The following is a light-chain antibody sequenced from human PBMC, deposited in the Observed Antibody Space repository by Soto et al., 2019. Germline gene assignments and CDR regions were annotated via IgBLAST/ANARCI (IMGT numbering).Light chain of an antibody. CDR2: DVT. J-gene: IGLJ2*01. V-gene: IGLV2-14*03. CDR1: SSDIGGYKY. Sequence: QSALTQPASVSGSPGQSITISCTGTSSDIGGYKYVSWYQQHPGEAPKLIIYDVTNRPSGVSNRFSGFKSGNTASLTISGLQTEDEADYYCRSYTSSNTVTFGGGTKVTVL. CDR3: RSYTSSNTVT.